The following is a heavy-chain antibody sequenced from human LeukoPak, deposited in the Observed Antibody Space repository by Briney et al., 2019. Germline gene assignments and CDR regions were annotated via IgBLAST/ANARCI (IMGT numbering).Heavy chain of an antibody. CDR3: ARDKGAYCSGGSCYSRSDAFDI. V-gene: IGHV1-69*04. D-gene: IGHD2-15*01. CDR1: GGTFSSYA. J-gene: IGHJ3*02. Sequence: SVKLSCKASGGTFSSYAISWVRQAPGQGLEWMGRIIPIFGIANYAEKFQGRVTITGDKSTSTAYMELSSLRSEDTAVYYCARDKGAYCSGGSCYSRSDAFDIWGQGTMVTVSS. CDR2: IIPIFGIA.